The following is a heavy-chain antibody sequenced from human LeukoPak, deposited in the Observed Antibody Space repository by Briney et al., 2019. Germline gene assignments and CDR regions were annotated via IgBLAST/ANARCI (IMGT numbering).Heavy chain of an antibody. CDR3: ARDYYDSSENWFDP. Sequence: SETLSLTCTVSGSSINSGYYWAWIRQPPGKGLEWIGSIYHSGTTYYNPSLKSRVTISVVTSKNQFSLKLRSVTAADTAVYYCARDYYDSSENWFDPWGQGTLVTVSS. CDR1: GSSINSGYY. V-gene: IGHV4-38-2*02. D-gene: IGHD3-22*01. CDR2: IYHSGTT. J-gene: IGHJ5*02.